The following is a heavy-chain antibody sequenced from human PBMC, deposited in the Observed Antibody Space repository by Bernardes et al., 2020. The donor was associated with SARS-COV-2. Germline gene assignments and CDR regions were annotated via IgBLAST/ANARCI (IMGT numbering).Heavy chain of an antibody. D-gene: IGHD3-22*01. CDR1: GYTFTSYD. CDR3: VRSRYNYDSSGYSFDY. V-gene: IGHV1-8*01. J-gene: IGHJ4*02. CDR2: MILDSGNT. Sequence: SVKVSCKASGYTFTSYDINWVRQATGQGLEWMGWMILDSGNTAYAQRFQGRVTMTRDTSISTAYMELSSLRSEDTAVYYCVRSRYNYDSSGYSFDYWGQGALVTVSS.